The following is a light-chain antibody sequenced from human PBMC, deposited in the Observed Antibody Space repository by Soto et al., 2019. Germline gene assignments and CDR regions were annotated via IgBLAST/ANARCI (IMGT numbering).Light chain of an antibody. V-gene: IGKV3-15*01. J-gene: IGKJ1*01. Sequence: IVMTQSPATLSVSPGERATPSCRASQSVSSNLAWYQQKPGQAPRLLLYGASTRATGIPARFSGSGSGTEFTLTISSLQSEDFAVYYCQQYNNWPPHTFGQGTKVDIK. CDR1: QSVSSN. CDR3: QQYNNWPPHT. CDR2: GAS.